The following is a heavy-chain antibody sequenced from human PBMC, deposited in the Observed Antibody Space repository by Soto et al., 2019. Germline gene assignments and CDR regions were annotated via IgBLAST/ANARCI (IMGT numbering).Heavy chain of an antibody. CDR2: IYYSGST. CDR1: GGSISSSSYY. V-gene: IGHV4-39*01. D-gene: IGHD2-15*01. J-gene: IGHJ3*02. Sequence: SETLSLTCTVSGGSISSSSYYWGWIRQPPGKGLEWIGSIYYSGSTYYNPSLKSRVTISVDTSKNQFSLKLSSVTAADTAVYYCARRYCSGGSCYSPYYALSPNDAFDIWGQGTMVTVSS. CDR3: ARRYCSGGSCYSPYYALSPNDAFDI.